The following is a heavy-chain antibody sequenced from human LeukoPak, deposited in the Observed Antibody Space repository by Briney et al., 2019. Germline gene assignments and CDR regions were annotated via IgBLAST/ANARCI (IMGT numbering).Heavy chain of an antibody. CDR2: ISTYNGNT. J-gene: IGHJ6*02. CDR3: AREFIVVVPAAAYGMDV. D-gene: IGHD2-2*01. V-gene: IGHV1-18*01. Sequence: ASVKVSFTASGYTFTSFGISWVRQAPGQGLEWMGWISTYNGNTNYAQKLQGRVTMTTDTSTSTAYMELRSLRSDDTAVYYCAREFIVVVPAAAYGMDVWGQGTTVTVSS. CDR1: GYTFTSFG.